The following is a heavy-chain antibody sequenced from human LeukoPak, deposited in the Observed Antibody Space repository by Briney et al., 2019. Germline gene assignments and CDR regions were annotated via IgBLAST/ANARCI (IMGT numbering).Heavy chain of an antibody. V-gene: IGHV1-46*01. CDR2: IKPTGGGA. Sequence: ASVKVSCKASGYTFMNYHMHWVRQAPGQGLEWMGIIKPTGGGATYARRFQGRITITRDTSTRIVYMEMRSLKSEDTAVYYCATYGGDFGGYFDYWGQGTLSPSPQ. D-gene: IGHD2-21*02. CDR1: GYTFMNYH. J-gene: IGHJ4*02. CDR3: ATYGGDFGGYFDY.